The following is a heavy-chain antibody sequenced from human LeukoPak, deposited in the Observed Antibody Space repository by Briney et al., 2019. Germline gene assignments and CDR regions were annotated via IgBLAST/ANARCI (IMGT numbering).Heavy chain of an antibody. Sequence: SETLSLTCTVSGGSISSSNYYWGWIRQPPGKGLEWIGSIYYSGSTYYNPSLKSRVTISVDTSKNQFSLELTSVTAADTAVYYCARHLSVTYDAFNLWGRGTMVTVSS. J-gene: IGHJ3*01. CDR2: IYYSGST. V-gene: IGHV4-39*01. CDR1: GGSISSSNYY. D-gene: IGHD2-21*02. CDR3: ARHLSVTYDAFNL.